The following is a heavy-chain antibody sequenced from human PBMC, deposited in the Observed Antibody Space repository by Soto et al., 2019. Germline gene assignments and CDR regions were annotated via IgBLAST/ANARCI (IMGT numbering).Heavy chain of an antibody. D-gene: IGHD4-17*01. CDR3: ARDHGDEGGWFDP. J-gene: IGHJ5*02. Sequence: QVQLLESGPGLVKSSQTLSLTCTVSGDFMASGGYYWAWIRQRPGKGLEWIGYIFYNGNAFYNPSRQRRVVRSVDTSKNQFSLQLNSVTAADTALYYCARDHGDEGGWFDPRGPGTLVTVSS. CDR1: GDFMASGGYY. CDR2: IFYNGNA. V-gene: IGHV4-30-4*08.